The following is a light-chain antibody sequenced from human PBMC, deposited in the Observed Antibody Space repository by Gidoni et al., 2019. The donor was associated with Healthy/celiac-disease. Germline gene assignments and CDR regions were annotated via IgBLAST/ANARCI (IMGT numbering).Light chain of an antibody. J-gene: IGLJ2*01. CDR1: NIGSKS. CDR2: DDS. V-gene: IGLV3-21*02. CDR3: QVWDSSSHVV. Sequence: SYVLTPPPPVSVSPGQTARITCWGNNIGSKSVHWYQQKPGQGPVLVVYDDSDRPSGIPERFSGSNSGNTATLTISRVEAGDEADYYCQVWDSSSHVVFGGGTKLTVL.